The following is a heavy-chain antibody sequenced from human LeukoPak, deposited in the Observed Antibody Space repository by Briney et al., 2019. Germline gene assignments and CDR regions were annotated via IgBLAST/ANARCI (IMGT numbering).Heavy chain of an antibody. V-gene: IGHV3-9*01. D-gene: IGHD1-26*01. J-gene: IGHJ4*02. Sequence: GGSRRLSCAASGFTFDDYAMHWVRQAPGKGLEWVSGISWNSGSIGYADSVKGRFTISRDNAKNSLYLQMNSLRAEDTALYYCAKGEVGSVDYWGQGTLVTVSS. CDR1: GFTFDDYA. CDR3: AKGEVGSVDY. CDR2: ISWNSGSI.